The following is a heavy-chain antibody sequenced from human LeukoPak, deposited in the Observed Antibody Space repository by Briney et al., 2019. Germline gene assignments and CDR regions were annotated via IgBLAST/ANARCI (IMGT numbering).Heavy chain of an antibody. V-gene: IGHV4-39*02. D-gene: IGHD5-18*01. Sequence: PSETLSLTCAVSGGSISSTSYYWGWIRQPLGKGLEWIASISYSGSPYYNPSLKSRVTISVDTSKNQFSLRLSSVTAADTAVYYCARESIGYSYGNNYYYYGMDVWGQGTTVTVSS. CDR1: GGSISSTSYY. J-gene: IGHJ6*02. CDR2: ISYSGSP. CDR3: ARESIGYSYGNNYYYYGMDV.